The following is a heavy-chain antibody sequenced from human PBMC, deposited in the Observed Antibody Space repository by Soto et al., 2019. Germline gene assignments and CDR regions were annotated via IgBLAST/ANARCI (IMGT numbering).Heavy chain of an antibody. J-gene: IGHJ3*02. CDR2: VYHSAST. CDR1: GGSITSGGYS. D-gene: IGHD2-15*01. V-gene: IGHV4-30-2*01. Sequence: QMQLQESGSGLVKPSQTLSLTCAVSGGSITSGGYSWSWIRQPPGKGLEWIGYVYHSASTFYNPSLESRVSISVDRSKNFFSLKLRSVTAADTAVYYCARRALLDAFDIWGQGAMVTGSS. CDR3: ARRALLDAFDI.